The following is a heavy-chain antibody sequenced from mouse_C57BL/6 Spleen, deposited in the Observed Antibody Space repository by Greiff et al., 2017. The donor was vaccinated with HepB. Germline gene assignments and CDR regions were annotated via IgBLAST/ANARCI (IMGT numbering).Heavy chain of an antibody. CDR1: GFTFSDYG. J-gene: IGHJ3*01. Sequence: VQLKESGGGLVKPGGSLKLSCAASGFTFSDYGMHWVRQAPEQGLEWVAYISSGSSTIYYADTVKGRFTISRDNAKNTLFLQMTSLRSEDTAMYYCARRHYDYAFAYWGQGTLVTVSA. CDR2: ISSGSSTI. V-gene: IGHV5-17*01. CDR3: ARRHYDYAFAY. D-gene: IGHD2-4*01.